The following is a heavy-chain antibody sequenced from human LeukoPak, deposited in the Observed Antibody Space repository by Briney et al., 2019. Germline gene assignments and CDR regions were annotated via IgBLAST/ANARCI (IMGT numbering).Heavy chain of an antibody. CDR3: ARDADYGDYLNRYGMDV. CDR2: IWYDGSNK. D-gene: IGHD4-17*01. Sequence: GGSLRLSCAASGFTFSSYGMHWVRQAPGKGLEWVAVIWYDGSNKYYADSVKGRLTISRDNSKNTLYLQMNSLRAEDTAVYYCARDADYGDYLNRYGMDVWGQGTTVTVSS. J-gene: IGHJ6*02. CDR1: GFTFSSYG. V-gene: IGHV3-33*01.